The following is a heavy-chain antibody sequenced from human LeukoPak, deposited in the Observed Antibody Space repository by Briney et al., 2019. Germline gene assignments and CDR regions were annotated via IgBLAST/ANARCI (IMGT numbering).Heavy chain of an antibody. Sequence: ASVKVSCKPAGYSFTTYGISWERQAPGQGLEWMGWISTYNGNTYYAQKVQARVTMTTDTSTSTAYMELRSLRSDDTAVYYCAVTTSAGTDRSFYFDYWGQGTLVTVSS. CDR1: GYSFTTYG. CDR3: AVTTSAGTDRSFYFDY. CDR2: ISTYNGNT. D-gene: IGHD6-13*01. V-gene: IGHV1-18*01. J-gene: IGHJ4*02.